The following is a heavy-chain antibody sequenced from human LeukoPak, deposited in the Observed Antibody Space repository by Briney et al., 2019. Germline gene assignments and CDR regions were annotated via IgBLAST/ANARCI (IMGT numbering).Heavy chain of an antibody. Sequence: PSGTLSLTCAVPGGSISSSNWWSWVRQPPGKGLEWIGRIFHTGTTDYKTSLKGRVTISVDKSKNQFSLKLRSVTAADTAVYYCARHVLLWFGGDYWGQGTLVTVSS. CDR2: IFHTGTT. V-gene: IGHV4-4*02. CDR3: ARHVLLWFGGDY. D-gene: IGHD3-10*01. CDR1: GGSISSSNW. J-gene: IGHJ4*02.